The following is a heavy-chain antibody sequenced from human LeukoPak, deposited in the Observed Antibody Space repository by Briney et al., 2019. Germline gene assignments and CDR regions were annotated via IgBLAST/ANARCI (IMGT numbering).Heavy chain of an antibody. J-gene: IGHJ4*02. Sequence: GGSLRLSCAASGFTFSSFAMSWVRQAPGKGLEWVSGISGRDGSTYYAHTGKGRFTISRDNSKNTLYLQMNSLRAEDTAVYYCARAGNTRFDYWGQGTLVTVSS. CDR3: ARAGNTRFDY. CDR2: ISGRDGST. CDR1: GFTFSSFA. V-gene: IGHV3-23*01. D-gene: IGHD2/OR15-2a*01.